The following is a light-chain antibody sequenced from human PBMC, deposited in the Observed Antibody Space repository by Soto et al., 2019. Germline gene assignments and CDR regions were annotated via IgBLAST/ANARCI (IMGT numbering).Light chain of an antibody. Sequence: DFQMTQSPSTLSASVGDRVTITCRASQSISSWLAWYQQKPGKAPQLLIYDVSNLESGVPSRFSGSGSGTEFTLTISGLQADDFATYYCQQYTTYSTCGGGTKVEIK. CDR1: QSISSW. CDR3: QQYTTYST. V-gene: IGKV1-5*01. CDR2: DVS. J-gene: IGKJ4*01.